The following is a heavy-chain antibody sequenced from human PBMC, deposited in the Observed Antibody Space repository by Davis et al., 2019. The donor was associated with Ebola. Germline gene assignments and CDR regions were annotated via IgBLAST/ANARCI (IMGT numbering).Heavy chain of an antibody. CDR1: GGSFSGYY. CDR2: INYSGST. D-gene: IGHD3-10*01. V-gene: IGHV4-34*01. CDR3: ARGGGFGGYGMDV. Sequence: MPGGSLRLSRAVYGGSFSGYYWTWIRQPPGKGLEWIGEINYSGSTNYNPSLKSRVTISVDTSKNQFSLKLSSVTAADTAVYYCARGGGFGGYGMDVWGQGTTVTVSS. J-gene: IGHJ6*02.